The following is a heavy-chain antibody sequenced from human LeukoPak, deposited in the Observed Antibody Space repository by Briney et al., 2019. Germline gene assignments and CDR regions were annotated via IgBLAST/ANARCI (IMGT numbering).Heavy chain of an antibody. CDR2: IGGIGAST. J-gene: IGHJ5*02. V-gene: IGHV3-23*01. Sequence: PGGSLRLSCGASGFTFSSHAMNWVRQAPGKGLEWVSSIGGIGASTYYADSVKGRFTISRDNSKNTLYLQMNSLRAEDTALYYCAKAAYGDYVNWFDPWGQGILVIVSS. CDR3: AKAAYGDYVNWFDP. CDR1: GFTFSSHA. D-gene: IGHD4-17*01.